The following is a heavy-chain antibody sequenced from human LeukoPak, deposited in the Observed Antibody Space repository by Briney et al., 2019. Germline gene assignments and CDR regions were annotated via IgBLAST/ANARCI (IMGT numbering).Heavy chain of an antibody. Sequence: GASVKVSCKASGYTFTGYYMHWVRQAPGQVLEWMGWINPNSGGTNYAQRFQGRVTMTRDTSISTAYMELSRLRSDDTAVYYCSRSPHYSNHYYYYMDVWGKGTTATVSS. D-gene: IGHD4-11*01. CDR2: INPNSGGT. CDR3: SRSPHYSNHYYYYMDV. CDR1: GYTFTGYY. J-gene: IGHJ6*03. V-gene: IGHV1-2*02.